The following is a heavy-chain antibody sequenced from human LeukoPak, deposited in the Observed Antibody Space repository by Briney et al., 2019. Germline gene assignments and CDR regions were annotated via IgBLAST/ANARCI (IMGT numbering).Heavy chain of an antibody. V-gene: IGHV3-23*01. D-gene: IGHD3-3*01. CDR3: EGAWT. CDR2: ISGSGGST. CDR1: GFTFSTHA. J-gene: IGHJ5*02. Sequence: PGGSLRLSCAASGFTFSTHAMSWVRQAPGKGLECVSSISGSGGSTFYADSVKGRFTISRDNSKNTLYLQMNSLRAEDTAVYHCEGAWTWGQGALVTVSS.